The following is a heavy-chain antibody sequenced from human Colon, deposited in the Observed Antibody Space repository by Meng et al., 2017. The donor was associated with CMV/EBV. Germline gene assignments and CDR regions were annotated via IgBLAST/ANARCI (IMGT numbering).Heavy chain of an antibody. CDR1: GYPFTNYD. Sequence: ASVKVSCKASGYPFTNYDINWVRQAPGQGLEWMGIINPSGGSTSYAQKFQGRVTMTRDTSTSTVYLELSSLRSEDTAVYYCARDAEYSSSSGWFDPWGQGTLVTVSS. J-gene: IGHJ5*02. CDR2: INPSGGST. V-gene: IGHV1-46*01. CDR3: ARDAEYSSSSGWFDP. D-gene: IGHD6-6*01.